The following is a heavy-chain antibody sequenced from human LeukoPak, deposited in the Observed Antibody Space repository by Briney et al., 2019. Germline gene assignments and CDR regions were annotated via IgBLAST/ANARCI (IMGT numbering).Heavy chain of an antibody. V-gene: IGHV3-48*03. D-gene: IGHD5-24*01. CDR2: ISSSGSTI. J-gene: IGHJ4*02. CDR3: ARGGEMATHLFYYFDY. CDR1: GFTFSTYG. Sequence: GGSLRLSCAASGFTFSTYGMSWVRQAPGKGLEWVSYISSSGSTIYYADSVKGRFTISRDNAKNSLYLQMNSLRAEDTAVYYCARGGEMATHLFYYFDYWGQGTLVTVSA.